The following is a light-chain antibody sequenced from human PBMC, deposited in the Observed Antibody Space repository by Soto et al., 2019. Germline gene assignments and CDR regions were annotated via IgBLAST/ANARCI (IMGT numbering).Light chain of an antibody. CDR1: QSVGNS. CDR2: GAA. V-gene: IGKV3-20*01. CDR3: QHYRSLPIT. J-gene: IGKJ3*01. Sequence: EIVLTQSPGTLSLSPGERGTLSCRASQSVGNSLVWYQQKPGQAPRLLIYGAAGRATGIPDRLSGSGSGTDFTLTISRLEPEECAVYYCQHYRSLPITFGPGT.